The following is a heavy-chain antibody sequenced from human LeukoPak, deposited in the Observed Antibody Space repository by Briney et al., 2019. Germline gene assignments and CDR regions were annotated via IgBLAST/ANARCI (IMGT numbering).Heavy chain of an antibody. CDR2: ISAYNGNT. V-gene: IGHV1-18*01. CDR3: ARVPAVYYYYYYMDV. CDR1: GYTFTSYG. D-gene: IGHD6-19*01. J-gene: IGHJ6*03. Sequence: ASVKVSCKASGYTFTSYGISWVRQAPGQGLEWMGWISAYNGNTNYAQKLQGRVTMTTDTSTSTAYMELRSLGSDDTAVYYCARVPAVYYYYYYMDVWGKGTTVTVSS.